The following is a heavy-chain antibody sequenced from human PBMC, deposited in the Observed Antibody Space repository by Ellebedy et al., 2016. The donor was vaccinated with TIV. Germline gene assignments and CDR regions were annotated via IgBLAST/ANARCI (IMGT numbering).Heavy chain of an antibody. D-gene: IGHD2-2*01. V-gene: IGHV4-30-2*01. CDR1: GGSISSGGYS. J-gene: IGHJ5*02. CDR3: AREELVVPAAARNNWFDP. Sequence: MPSETLSLTCAVSGGSISSGGYSWSWIRQPPGKGLEWIGYIYHSGSTYYNPSLKSRVTISVDRSKNQFSLKLSSVTAADTAVYYCAREELVVPAAARNNWFDPWGQGTLVTVSS. CDR2: IYHSGST.